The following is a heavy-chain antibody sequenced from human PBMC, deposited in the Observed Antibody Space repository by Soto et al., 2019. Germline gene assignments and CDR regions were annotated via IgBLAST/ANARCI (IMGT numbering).Heavy chain of an antibody. J-gene: IGHJ6*02. CDR3: AGGGRRGYYYSVGMDV. CDR2: ISAYNGNT. Sequence: QVQLVQSGAEVKKPGASVKVSCKASGYNFTSYGISWVRQAPGQGLEWMGWISAYNGNTNYAQKLQGRVTMTTDTSTRTSYMELRSLRSDDTAVYYWAGGGRRGYYYSVGMDVWGQGTTVTVSS. CDR1: GYNFTSYG. V-gene: IGHV1-18*01. D-gene: IGHD3-22*01.